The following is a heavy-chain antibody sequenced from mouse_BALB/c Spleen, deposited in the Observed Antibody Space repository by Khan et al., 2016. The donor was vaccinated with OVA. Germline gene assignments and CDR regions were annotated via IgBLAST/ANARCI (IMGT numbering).Heavy chain of an antibody. CDR3: ARSTYRYAFVY. V-gene: IGHV3-8*02. D-gene: IGHD2-14*01. CDR2: IIYTGYT. CDR1: GDSITTGY. Sequence: EVQLQESGPSLVKPSQTLSLTCSVTGDSITTGYWNWIRKFPGNKLEYMGYIIYTGYTYYNPSLKSRISIIRYTSNNQYYLQLNSVTDEDTATDYWARSTYRYAFVYWGQGTLVTVSA. J-gene: IGHJ3*01.